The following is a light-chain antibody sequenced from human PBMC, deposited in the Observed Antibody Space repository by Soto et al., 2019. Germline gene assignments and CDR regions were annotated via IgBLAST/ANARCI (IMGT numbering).Light chain of an antibody. V-gene: IGLV1-47*01. J-gene: IGLJ3*02. CDR1: FSNIGSNF. CDR3: AAWDDSLSGVV. Sequence: QLVLTQPPSASGTPGQTVTISCSGRFSNIGSNFISWYQQLPGTAPKLLIYRNNERPSGVPDRFSASKSGTSASLAISGLRSEDEADYHCAAWDDSLSGVVFGGGTKLTVL. CDR2: RNN.